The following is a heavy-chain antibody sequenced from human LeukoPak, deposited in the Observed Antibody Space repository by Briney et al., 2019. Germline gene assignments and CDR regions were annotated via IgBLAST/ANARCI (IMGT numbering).Heavy chain of an antibody. Sequence: ASETLSLTCTVSGGSISSYYWSWIRQPPGKGLEWIGYIYYSGSTNYNPSLKSRVTISVDTSKNQFSLKLSSVTAADTAVYYCAGVVLLWFGELNWFDPWGQGTLVTVSS. D-gene: IGHD3-10*01. CDR1: GGSISSYY. CDR2: IYYSGST. CDR3: AGVVLLWFGELNWFDP. V-gene: IGHV4-59*08. J-gene: IGHJ5*02.